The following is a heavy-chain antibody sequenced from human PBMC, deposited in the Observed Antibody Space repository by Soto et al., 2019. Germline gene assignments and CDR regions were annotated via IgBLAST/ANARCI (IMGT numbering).Heavy chain of an antibody. CDR1: GYTFTSYG. V-gene: IGHV1-18*01. CDR2: ISAYNGNT. D-gene: IGHD1-1*01. CDR3: ARQLELHHGGYYYYGMDV. J-gene: IGHJ6*02. Sequence: QVQLVQSGAEVKKPGASVKVSCKASGYTFTSYGISWVRQAPGQGLEWMGWISAYNGNTNYAQKLQGRVTMTTDTTTSTDYMELRSLRSDDTAVYYCARQLELHHGGYYYYGMDVWGQGTTVTVSS.